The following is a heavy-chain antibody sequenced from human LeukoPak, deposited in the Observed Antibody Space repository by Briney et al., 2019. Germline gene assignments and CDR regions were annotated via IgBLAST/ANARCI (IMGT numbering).Heavy chain of an antibody. CDR3: ARGLAVAGSSWFDP. CDR2: IKSDGSST. D-gene: IGHD6-19*01. J-gene: IGHJ5*02. Sequence: GGSLRLSCAASGFTFSSYSMNWVRQAPGKGLVWVSRIKSDGSSTSYADSVKGRFTISRDNAKNTLYLQLDSLRAEDTAVYYCARGLAVAGSSWFDPWGQGTLVSVSS. CDR1: GFTFSSYS. V-gene: IGHV3-74*01.